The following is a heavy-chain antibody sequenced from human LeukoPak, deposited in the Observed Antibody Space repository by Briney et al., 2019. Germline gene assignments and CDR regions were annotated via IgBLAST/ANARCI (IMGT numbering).Heavy chain of an antibody. J-gene: IGHJ6*02. Sequence: KPSETLSLTCTVSGGSISSSSYYWGWIRQPPGKGLEWIGSIYYSGSTYYNPSLKSRVTISVDTSKNQFSLKLSSVTAADTAVYYCARRPYPHQVRHYYYGMDVWGQGTTVTVSS. V-gene: IGHV4-39*01. CDR2: IYYSGST. CDR3: ARRPYPHQVRHYYYGMDV. CDR1: GGSISSSSYY.